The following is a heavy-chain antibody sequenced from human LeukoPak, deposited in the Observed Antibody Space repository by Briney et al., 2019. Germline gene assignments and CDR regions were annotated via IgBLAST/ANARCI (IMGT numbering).Heavy chain of an antibody. CDR1: VFTVSSNY. Sequence: PGGSLRLSCAASVFTVSSNYMSWVRQAPGKGLEWGLVIYSGGSTYYADSVKGRSTISRDNSKNTLYLQMNSLRAEDTAVYYCARAVRDDFWSKGYFDYWGQGTLVTVSS. CDR2: IYSGGST. D-gene: IGHD3-3*01. CDR3: ARAVRDDFWSKGYFDY. V-gene: IGHV3-53*01. J-gene: IGHJ4*02.